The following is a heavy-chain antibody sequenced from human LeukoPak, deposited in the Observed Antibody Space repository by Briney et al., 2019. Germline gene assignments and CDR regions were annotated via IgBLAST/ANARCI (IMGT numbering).Heavy chain of an antibody. CDR1: GYTFTDYT. J-gene: IGHJ3*02. Sequence: ASVKVSCKASGYTFTDYTLHWVRQAPGQGLEWMGWINPNSGGTIYAQQFQGRVTMTRDTSISTAYVELTSLRSDDTAVYYCARVYSASRGSNAFDIWGQGTMVTVSS. CDR3: ARVYSASRGSNAFDI. CDR2: INPNSGGT. V-gene: IGHV1-2*02. D-gene: IGHD2-15*01.